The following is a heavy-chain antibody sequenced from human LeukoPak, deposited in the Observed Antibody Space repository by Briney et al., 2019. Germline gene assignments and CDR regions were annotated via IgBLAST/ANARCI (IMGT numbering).Heavy chain of an antibody. V-gene: IGHV4-59*08. CDR2: IYYSGST. J-gene: IGHJ4*02. CDR1: GGSISSYY. Sequence: SETLSLTCTVSGGSISSYYWSWIRQPPGKGLEWIGYIYYSGSTNYNPSLKSRVTISVDTSKNQFSLKLSSVTAADTAVYYCARCDSSGYYLVYFDYWGQGTLVTVSS. D-gene: IGHD3-22*01. CDR3: ARCDSSGYYLVYFDY.